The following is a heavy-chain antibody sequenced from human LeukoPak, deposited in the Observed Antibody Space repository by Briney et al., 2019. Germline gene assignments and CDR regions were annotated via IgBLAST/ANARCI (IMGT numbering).Heavy chain of an antibody. V-gene: IGHV1-69*04. CDR2: IIPILGIA. CDR1: GGTFSSYA. CDR3: ARDQDDYGDTTGY. J-gene: IGHJ4*02. D-gene: IGHD4-17*01. Sequence: SVKVSCKDTGGTFSSYAISWVRQAPGQGLEWMGRIIPILGIANYAQKFQGRVTITADKSTSTAYMELSSLKSEDTAVYYCARDQDDYGDTTGYWGQGTLVTVSS.